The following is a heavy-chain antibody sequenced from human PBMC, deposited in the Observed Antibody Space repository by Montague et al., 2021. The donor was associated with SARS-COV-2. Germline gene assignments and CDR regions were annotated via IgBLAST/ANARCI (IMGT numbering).Heavy chain of an antibody. V-gene: IGHV3-21*01. CDR3: ASGKWELLPFDY. Sequence: SLRLSCAASGFTVSSYSMNWVRQAPGKGLEWVSSISSSSSYIYYADSVKGRFTISRDNAKNSLYLQMNSLRAEDTAVYYCASGKWELLPFDYWGQGTLVTVSS. J-gene: IGHJ4*02. D-gene: IGHD1-26*01. CDR2: ISSSSSYI. CDR1: GFTVSSYS.